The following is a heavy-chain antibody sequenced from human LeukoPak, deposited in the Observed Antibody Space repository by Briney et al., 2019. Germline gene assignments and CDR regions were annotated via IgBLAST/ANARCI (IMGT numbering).Heavy chain of an antibody. CDR2: IWYDGTNK. J-gene: IGHJ4*02. CDR1: GFTFSNYG. Sequence: GRSLRLSCAASGFTFSNYGMHWVRQAPGKGLEWVAVIWYDGTNKYYGDSVKGRFTISRDNSKNILYLQMDSLRDEDTAVYYCAREQTIWAGFPLDFWGQGSLVTVTS. CDR3: AREQTIWAGFPLDF. D-gene: IGHD3/OR15-3a*01. V-gene: IGHV3-33*01.